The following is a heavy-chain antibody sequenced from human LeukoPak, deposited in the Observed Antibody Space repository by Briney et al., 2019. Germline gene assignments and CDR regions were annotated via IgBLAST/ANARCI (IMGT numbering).Heavy chain of an antibody. J-gene: IGHJ4*02. CDR3: AREAAVETH. V-gene: IGHV3-21*01. D-gene: IGHD5-24*01. CDR2: ISSSSTYI. Sequence: GGSLRLSCAASGFTFSSSSINWVRQAPGKGLEWVSYISSSSTYIYYADSVKGRFTISRDNAKNSPYLQMNSLRAEDTAVYYCAREAAVETHWGQGTLVTVSS. CDR1: GFTFSSSS.